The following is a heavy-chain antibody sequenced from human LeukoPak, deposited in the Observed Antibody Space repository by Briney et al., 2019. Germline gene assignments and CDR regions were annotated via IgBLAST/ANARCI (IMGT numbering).Heavy chain of an antibody. CDR1: GGSISSGDYY. D-gene: IGHD1-26*01. CDR2: IYYSGST. J-gene: IGHJ3*02. CDR3: ARIVGAGDAFDI. Sequence: SETLSLTCTVSGGSISSGDYYWSWIRQPPGKGLEWIGYIYYSGSTYYNPSLKSRVTISVDTSKNQFSLKLSSVTAADTAGYYCARIVGAGDAFDIWGQGTMVTVSS. V-gene: IGHV4-30-4*08.